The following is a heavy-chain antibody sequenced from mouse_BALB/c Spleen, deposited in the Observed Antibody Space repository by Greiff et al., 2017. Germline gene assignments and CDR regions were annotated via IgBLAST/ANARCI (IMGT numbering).Heavy chain of an antibody. D-gene: IGHD2-10*01. CDR3: TSSYYGNYCFDY. J-gene: IGHJ2*01. CDR1: GYSFTSYW. Sequence: VQLQQSGTVLARPGASVKMSCKASGYSFTSYWMHWVKQRPGQGLEWIGAIYSGNSDTSYNQKFKGKAKLTAVTSASTAYMELSSLTNEDSAVYYCTSSYYGNYCFDYGGQGTTLTVSS. V-gene: IGHV1-5*01. CDR2: IYSGNSDT.